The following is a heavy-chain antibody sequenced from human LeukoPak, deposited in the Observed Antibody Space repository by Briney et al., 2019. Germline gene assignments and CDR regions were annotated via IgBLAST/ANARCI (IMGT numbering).Heavy chain of an antibody. CDR1: GFIFSSHG. D-gene: IGHD3-22*01. CDR3: AKGLGYYYDSSGYY. Sequence: GGSLRLSCAASGFIFSSHGMNWVRQAPGKGLEWVSYISSSGSTIYYADSVKGRFTISRDNAKNSLYLQMNSLRAEDTAVYYCAKGLGYYYDSSGYYWGQGTMVTVSS. CDR2: ISSSGSTI. J-gene: IGHJ3*01. V-gene: IGHV3-48*04.